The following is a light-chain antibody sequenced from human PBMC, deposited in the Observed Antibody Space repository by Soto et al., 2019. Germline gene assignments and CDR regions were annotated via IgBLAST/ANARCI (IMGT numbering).Light chain of an antibody. Sequence: QSVLTQPPSVSAAPGQKVTISCSGNSSNIGGNSVSWYQQVPGTAPKILIYDDNKRPSGIPDRFSGSKSGTSATLGITGFQTGDEADYYCGSWDSSLSAYVFGTGTKVTVL. CDR2: DDN. CDR3: GSWDSSLSAYV. CDR1: SSNIGGNS. J-gene: IGLJ1*01. V-gene: IGLV1-51*01.